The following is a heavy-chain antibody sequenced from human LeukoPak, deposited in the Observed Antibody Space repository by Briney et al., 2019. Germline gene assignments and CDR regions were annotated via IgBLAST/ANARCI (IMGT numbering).Heavy chain of an antibody. CDR2: ISAYNGNT. CDR3: ARDGWFGELLFNSPPKADY. Sequence: ASVKVSCKASGYTFTSYYTHWVRQAPGQGLEWMGWISAYNGNTNYAQKLQGRVTMTTDTSTSTAYMELRSLRSDDTAVYYCARDGWFGELLFNSPPKADYWGQGTLVTVSS. V-gene: IGHV1-18*04. CDR1: GYTFTSYY. J-gene: IGHJ4*02. D-gene: IGHD3-10*01.